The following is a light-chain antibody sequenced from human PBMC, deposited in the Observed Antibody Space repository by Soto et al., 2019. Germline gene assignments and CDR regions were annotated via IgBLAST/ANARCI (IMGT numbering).Light chain of an antibody. V-gene: IGLV1-40*01. J-gene: IGLJ2*01. CDR3: QSYDSSLSGPVL. CDR2: GDT. Sequence: QSVLTQPPSVSGAPGQRVTISCTGSNSNIGAGYDVNWYQHLPGTAPKLLIYGDTIRPSGVPDRFSGSKSATSASLDIAGLQVEDEGDYYCQSYDSSLSGPVLFGGGTKVTVL. CDR1: NSNIGAGYD.